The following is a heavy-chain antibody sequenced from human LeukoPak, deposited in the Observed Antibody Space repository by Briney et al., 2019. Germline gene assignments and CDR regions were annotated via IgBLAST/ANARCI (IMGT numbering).Heavy chain of an antibody. CDR3: ARDLGGIAVADNFDY. CDR2: ISSSSSYI. CDR1: GFTFSSYS. Sequence: GGSLRLSCAASGFTFSSYSMNWVRQAPGKGLEWVSSISSSSSYIYYADSVKGRFTISRDNAKNSLYLQMNSLRAEDTAVYYCARDLGGIAVADNFDYWGQGTLVTVSS. V-gene: IGHV3-21*01. J-gene: IGHJ4*02. D-gene: IGHD6-19*01.